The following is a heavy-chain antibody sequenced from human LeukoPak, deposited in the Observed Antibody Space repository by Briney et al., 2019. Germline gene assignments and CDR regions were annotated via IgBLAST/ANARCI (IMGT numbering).Heavy chain of an antibody. J-gene: IGHJ4*02. D-gene: IGHD2-2*01. CDR3: AKGYCSSTSCSYYFDY. Sequence: GGSLRLSCAASGFTCSSYAMSWVRQAPGKGLEWVSAISGSGGSTYYADSVKGRFTISRDNSKNTLYLQMNSLRAEDTAVYYCAKGYCSSTSCSYYFDYWSQGTLVTVSS. V-gene: IGHV3-23*01. CDR1: GFTCSSYA. CDR2: ISGSGGST.